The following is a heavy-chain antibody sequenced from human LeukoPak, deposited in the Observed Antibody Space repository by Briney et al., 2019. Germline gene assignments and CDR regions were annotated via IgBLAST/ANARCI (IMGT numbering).Heavy chain of an antibody. Sequence: SETLSLTCTVSGFTISNYYWTWLRQPPGKGLEWIGYIYYSGSTNYNPSLRSRATISVDTSKKQCSLNLSSGTAADTALYYCARVATMVRGSNGMDVWGKGTTVTVSS. J-gene: IGHJ6*04. CDR1: GFTISNYY. CDR2: IYYSGST. D-gene: IGHD3-10*01. V-gene: IGHV4-59*01. CDR3: ARVATMVRGSNGMDV.